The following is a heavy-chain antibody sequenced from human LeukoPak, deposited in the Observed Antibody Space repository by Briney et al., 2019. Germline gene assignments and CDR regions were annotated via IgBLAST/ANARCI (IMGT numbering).Heavy chain of an antibody. CDR3: ARDPLMTTVTGAFPG. J-gene: IGHJ4*02. V-gene: IGHV4-30-4*01. Sequence: SETLSLTCTVSGGSISSGDYYWSWIRQPPGKGLEWIGYIYYSGSTYYNPSLKSRVTISVDTSKNQFSLKLSSVTAADTAVYYCARDPLMTTVTGAFPGWGQGTLVTVSS. D-gene: IGHD4-17*01. CDR2: IYYSGST. CDR1: GGSISSGDYY.